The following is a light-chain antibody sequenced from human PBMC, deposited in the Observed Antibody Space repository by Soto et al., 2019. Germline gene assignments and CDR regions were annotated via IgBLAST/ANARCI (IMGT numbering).Light chain of an antibody. CDR2: GAS. V-gene: IGKV3-15*01. J-gene: IGKJ4*01. CDR3: QQYNNWPPLT. Sequence: EIVMTQSPATLSVSAGERATLSCRASQSVSSNLAWYPQKPGQAPRLLIYGASTRATGIPARFSGSGSGTEFTLTISSLQSEDFAVYYCQQYNNWPPLTFGGGTKVEIK. CDR1: QSVSSN.